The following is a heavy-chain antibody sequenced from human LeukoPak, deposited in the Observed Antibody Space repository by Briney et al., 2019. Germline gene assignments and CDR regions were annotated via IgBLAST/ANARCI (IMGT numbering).Heavy chain of an antibody. CDR2: NYYSGST. CDR3: ARHWGSGYDYSASVYLFDY. J-gene: IGHJ4*02. CDR1: GGSISSYY. V-gene: IGHV4-59*08. D-gene: IGHD5-12*01. Sequence: SETLSLTCTVSGGSISSYYWSWIRQPPGKGLEWIGYNYYSGSTNYNPSLKSRVTMSVDTSKNQFSPKLSSVTAADTAVYYCARHWGSGYDYSASVYLFDYWGQGTLVTVSS.